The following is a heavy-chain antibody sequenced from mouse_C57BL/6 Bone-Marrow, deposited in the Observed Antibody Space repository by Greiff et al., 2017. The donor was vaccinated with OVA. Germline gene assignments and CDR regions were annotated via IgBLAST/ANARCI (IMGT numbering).Heavy chain of an antibody. V-gene: IGHV1-81*01. CDR1: GYTFTSYG. CDR2: IYPRSGNT. D-gene: IGHD1-1*01. CDR3: ASLYYYGSSYWYFDG. Sequence: QVQLQQSGAELARPGASVKLSCKASGYTFTSYGISWVKQRTGQGLEWIGEIYPRSGNTYYNEKFKGKATLTADKSSSTAYMELRSLTSEDSAVYFCASLYYYGSSYWYFDGWGTGTTVTVSS. J-gene: IGHJ1*03.